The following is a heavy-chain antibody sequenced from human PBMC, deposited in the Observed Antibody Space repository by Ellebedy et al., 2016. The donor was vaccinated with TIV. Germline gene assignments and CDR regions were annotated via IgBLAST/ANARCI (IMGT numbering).Heavy chain of an antibody. CDR1: GGSIDTYY. CDR2: IYNSGST. D-gene: IGHD3-9*01. Sequence: MPGGSLRLSCTVSGGSIDTYYWSWIRQPPGKGLEWIGHIYNSGSTNYNPSPKSRVTISVDRSTNQFSLNLSSVTAADTAVYYCARQGMARYFDWTFDYWGQGTLVTVSS. J-gene: IGHJ4*02. CDR3: ARQGMARYFDWTFDY. V-gene: IGHV4-59*08.